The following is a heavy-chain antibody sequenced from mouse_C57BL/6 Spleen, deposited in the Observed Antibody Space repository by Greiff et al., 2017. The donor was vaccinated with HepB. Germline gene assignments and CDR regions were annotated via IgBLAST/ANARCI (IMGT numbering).Heavy chain of an antibody. J-gene: IGHJ4*01. Sequence: QVQLQQPGAELVKPGASVKLSCKASGYTFTSYWMHWVKQRPGQGLEWIGMIHPNSGSTNYNEKFKSKATLTVDKSSSTAYMQLSSLTSEDSAVYYCARGDYYGSSYDYAMDYWGQGTSVTVSS. V-gene: IGHV1-64*01. CDR3: ARGDYYGSSYDYAMDY. CDR2: IHPNSGST. D-gene: IGHD1-1*01. CDR1: GYTFTSYW.